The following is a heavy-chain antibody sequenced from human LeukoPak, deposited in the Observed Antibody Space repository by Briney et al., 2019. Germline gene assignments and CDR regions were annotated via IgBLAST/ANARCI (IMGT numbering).Heavy chain of an antibody. CDR2: MYLGGTT. CDR1: GGSISSLNL. V-gene: IGHV4-4*02. D-gene: IGHD6-19*01. J-gene: IGHJ4*02. Sequence: ASETLSLTCIVSGGSISSLNLWSWLRQPPGKGLEWIGEMYLGGTTNFNPSLKSRVTILIDKSKNQLSLQLTSVTAADTAVYYCAGLEGRYSTDWFYFFDYWGQGALVTVSP. CDR3: AGLEGRYSTDWFYFFDY.